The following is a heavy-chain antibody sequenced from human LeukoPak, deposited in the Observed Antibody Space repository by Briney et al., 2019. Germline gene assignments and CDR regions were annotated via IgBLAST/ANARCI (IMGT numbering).Heavy chain of an antibody. CDR1: GGSISSSSYY. CDR3: ARTSRGASAYFDY. Sequence: SETLSLTCTVSGGSISSSSYYWGWICQPPGKGLEWIGSIYYSGSTYYNPSLKSRVTISVDTSKNQFSLKLSSVTAADTAVYYCARTSRGASAYFDYWGQGTLVTVSS. V-gene: IGHV4-39*07. J-gene: IGHJ4*02. CDR2: IYYSGST. D-gene: IGHD4-17*01.